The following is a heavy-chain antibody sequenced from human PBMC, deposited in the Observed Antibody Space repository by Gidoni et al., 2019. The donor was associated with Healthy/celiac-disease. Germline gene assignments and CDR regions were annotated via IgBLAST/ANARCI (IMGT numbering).Heavy chain of an antibody. D-gene: IGHD3-22*01. CDR1: GFTFDDYA. V-gene: IGHV3-9*01. CDR2: ISWNSGSI. Sequence: EVQLVESGGGLVQPGRSLRLSCAASGFTFDDYAMHWVRQAPGKGLEWVSGISWNSGSIGYADSVKGRFTISRDNAKNSLYLQMNSLRAEDTALYYCAKSLTDYDSSGYTYYFDYWGQGTLVTVSS. CDR3: AKSLTDYDSSGYTYYFDY. J-gene: IGHJ4*02.